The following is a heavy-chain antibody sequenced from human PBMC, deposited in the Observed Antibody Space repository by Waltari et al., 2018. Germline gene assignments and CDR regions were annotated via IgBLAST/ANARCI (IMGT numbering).Heavy chain of an antibody. CDR1: GFTFSSYW. V-gene: IGHV3-7*01. CDR2: IKQDGSEK. CDR3: ATQNILTGYYGFDY. J-gene: IGHJ4*02. D-gene: IGHD3-9*01. Sequence: EVQLVESGGGLVQPGGSLRLSCAASGFTFSSYWMSWVRQAPGKGLAWVANIKQDGSEKYYVEYVRGRITIARDNAKNSLYLQMNSLRAEDTAVYYCATQNILTGYYGFDYWGQGTLVTVSS.